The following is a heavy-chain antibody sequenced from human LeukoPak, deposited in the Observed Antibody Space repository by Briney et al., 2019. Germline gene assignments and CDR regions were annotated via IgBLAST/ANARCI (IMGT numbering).Heavy chain of an antibody. CDR1: GFTFSSYA. J-gene: IGHJ4*02. V-gene: IGHV3-30*04. CDR2: ISYDGSNK. CDR3: ARADSSSWFSEFDY. Sequence: RSLRLSCAASGFTFSSYAMHWVRQAPGKGLEWVAVISYDGSNKYYADSVKGRFTISRDNSKNTLYLQMNSLRAEDTAVYYCARADSSSWFSEFDYWGQGTLVTVSS. D-gene: IGHD6-13*01.